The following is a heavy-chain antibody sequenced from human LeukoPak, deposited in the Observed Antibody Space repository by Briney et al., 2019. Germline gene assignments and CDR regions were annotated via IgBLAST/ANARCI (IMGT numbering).Heavy chain of an antibody. J-gene: IGHJ5*02. CDR3: ARDPGPGAFDP. D-gene: IGHD3-10*01. CDR2: MNPNSGNT. V-gene: IGHV1-8*01. CDR1: GYTFTSYD. Sequence: VASVKASCKASGYTFTSYDIDWVRQATGQGLEWMGWMNPNSGNTGYAQKFQGRVTMTRNTSISTAYMELSSLRSEDTAVYYCARDPGPGAFDPWGQGTLVTVSS.